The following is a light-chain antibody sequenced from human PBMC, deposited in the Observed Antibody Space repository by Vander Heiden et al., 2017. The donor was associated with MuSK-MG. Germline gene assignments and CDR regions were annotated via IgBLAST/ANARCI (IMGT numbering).Light chain of an antibody. CDR3: QQYDKLPPYT. CDR2: DAS. J-gene: IGKJ2*01. CDR1: HDIKNS. Sequence: DIQMTQSPSSLAASVGDRITITCQASHDIKNSSNCYQQRPGQAPKLLIYDASTSETWVPSRFSGSGYETDFPFTSSSRQLEDFAAYYCQQYDKLPPYTFGQGTKLEIK. V-gene: IGKV1-33*01.